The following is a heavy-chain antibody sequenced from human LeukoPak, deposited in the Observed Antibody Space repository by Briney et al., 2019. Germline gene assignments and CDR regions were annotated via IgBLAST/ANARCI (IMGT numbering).Heavy chain of an antibody. CDR2: IYPGDSDT. J-gene: IGHJ4*02. CDR1: GYSFTSYW. CDR3: ARHYSSGWYQPFDY. D-gene: IGHD6-19*01. V-gene: IGHV5-51*01. Sequence: GESLQISCKGSGYSFTSYWIDWVRQMPGKGLEWMGIIYPGDSDTRYSPSFQGQVTISADKSISTAYLQWSSLEASDTAMYYCARHYSSGWYQPFDYWGQGTLVTVSS.